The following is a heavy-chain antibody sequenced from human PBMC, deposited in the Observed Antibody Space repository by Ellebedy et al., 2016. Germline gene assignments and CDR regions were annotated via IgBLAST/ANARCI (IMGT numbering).Heavy chain of an antibody. J-gene: IGHJ5*02. Sequence: SETLSLTCSVSGGSISVYSFYWGWIRPPPGKGLEWIGTIYHSGAPYYNPSLKSRVTVSVDTSKTQFSLNLRSVTAADTAVYYCARRSTAWFDPWGQGTLVTFSS. CDR3: ARRSTAWFDP. CDR1: GGSISVYSFY. CDR2: IYHSGAP. D-gene: IGHD4-11*01. V-gene: IGHV4-39*01.